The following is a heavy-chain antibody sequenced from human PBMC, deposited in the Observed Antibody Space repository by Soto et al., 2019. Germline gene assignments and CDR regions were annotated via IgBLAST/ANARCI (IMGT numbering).Heavy chain of an antibody. Sequence: SGPTLVNPTETLTLTCTVSGFSLGDAEMGVTWIRQAPGKALEWLAHIFSNDEESYSTSLKSRITISMDTSKSQVVLTMTNMDPVDTATYYCARMRQWLVDYWGQGTPVTVSS. CDR3: ARMRQWLVDY. CDR2: IFSNDEE. J-gene: IGHJ4*02. V-gene: IGHV2-26*01. CDR1: GFSLGDAEMG. D-gene: IGHD6-19*01.